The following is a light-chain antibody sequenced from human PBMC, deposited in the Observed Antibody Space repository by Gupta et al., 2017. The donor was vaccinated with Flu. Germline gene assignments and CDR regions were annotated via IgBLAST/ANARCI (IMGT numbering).Light chain of an antibody. J-gene: IGLJ2*01. CDR2: EVS. V-gene: IGLV2-14*01. CDR3: SSYTGSVKV. Sequence: QSALTQPASVSGSPGQSITISCTGTSSDIGYYNYVSWYQHEPGNAHKLLIYEVSYGPSGISDCSSGSKSANTASLTISGLRADDEDDYYCSSYTGSVKVFGGGTKLTVL. CDR1: SSDIGYYNY.